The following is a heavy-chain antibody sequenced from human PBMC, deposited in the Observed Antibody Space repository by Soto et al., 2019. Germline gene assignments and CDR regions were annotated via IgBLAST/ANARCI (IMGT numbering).Heavy chain of an antibody. CDR2: INPGSGGT. Sequence: ASVKVSCKASGYTFTDYYMHWVRQAPGQGLEWMGWINPGSGGTNFAQKFQGRVTMTRDTSISTAYMEVSSLTSDDTAVYHCARGVGSSWFDPWGQGTLVTVSS. CDR3: ARGVGSSWFDP. CDR1: GYTFTDYY. V-gene: IGHV1-2*02. D-gene: IGHD6-25*01. J-gene: IGHJ5*02.